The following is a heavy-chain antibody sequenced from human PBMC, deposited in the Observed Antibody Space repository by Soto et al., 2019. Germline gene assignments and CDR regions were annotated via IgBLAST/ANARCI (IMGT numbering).Heavy chain of an antibody. Sequence: ASVNVSCKPSGYTFTGYYIHWVRQAPGQGLELMGWINPNSGATNYALKFQGRVTMTRXXXXXXAXMXLXXXTSDETAVYYCARSTLTDYSIDYWGQGTLVTSPQ. CDR3: ARSTLTDYSIDY. J-gene: IGHJ4*02. CDR1: GYTFTGYY. CDR2: INPNSGAT. V-gene: IGHV1-2*02. D-gene: IGHD4-4*01.